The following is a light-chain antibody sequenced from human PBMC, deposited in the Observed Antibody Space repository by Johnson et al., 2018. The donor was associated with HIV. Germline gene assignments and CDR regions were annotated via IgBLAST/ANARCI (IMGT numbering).Light chain of an antibody. V-gene: IGLV1-51*01. CDR1: SSNIGNNY. CDR2: DSY. J-gene: IGLJ1*01. Sequence: QSVLTQPPSVSAAPGQKVTISCSGSSSNIGNNYVSWYQQLPGTAPKLLIYDSYKRPSGIPDRFSGSKSGTSASLGITGLQTGDEADYYCGTWDSSLISNVFGPGTKVTVL. CDR3: GTWDSSLISNV.